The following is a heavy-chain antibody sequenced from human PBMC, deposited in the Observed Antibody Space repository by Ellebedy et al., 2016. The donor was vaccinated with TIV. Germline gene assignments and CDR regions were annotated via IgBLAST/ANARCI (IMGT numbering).Heavy chain of an antibody. V-gene: IGHV1-24*01. CDR1: GGTFSSFG. Sequence: ASVKVSCXASGGTFSSFGITWVRQAPGQGLEWMGGFDPEDGETIYAPSFQGRLTMTEDTSTDTAYIDLSSLRSEDTAIYYCVRDEDWGQGTLVTVSS. CDR2: FDPEDGET. J-gene: IGHJ4*02. CDR3: VRDED.